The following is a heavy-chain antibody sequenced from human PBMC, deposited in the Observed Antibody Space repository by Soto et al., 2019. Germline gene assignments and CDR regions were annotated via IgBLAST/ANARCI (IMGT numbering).Heavy chain of an antibody. CDR3: ARPIPRWSYHYGMDV. CDR1: EFTFSSYA. D-gene: IGHD2-15*01. J-gene: IGHJ6*02. V-gene: IGHV3-30*03. Sequence: QLVESGGRGVQPGRSLRLSCEASEFTFSSYAMHWVRQAPGRGLEWGALISFDGRKEYYADSVKGRFIVSRDNSRSMVYLQMDSLRPDDTAIYYCARPIPRWSYHYGMDVWGQGTTVTVSS. CDR2: ISFDGRKE.